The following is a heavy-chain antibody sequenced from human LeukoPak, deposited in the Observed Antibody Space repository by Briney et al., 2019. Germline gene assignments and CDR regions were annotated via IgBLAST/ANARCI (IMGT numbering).Heavy chain of an antibody. V-gene: IGHV3-23*01. CDR1: GFTFSSYA. CDR2: ISGSGGST. J-gene: IGHJ3*02. Sequence: GGSLRLSCAASGFTFSSYAMSWVRQAPGKGLEWLSAISGSGGSTYSADSANSRLPISRDNSKNKLYLQMNSLRAEDTAVYYCANPGPSGYYNAFDIWGQGTMVTVSS. CDR3: ANPGPSGYYNAFDI. D-gene: IGHD3-22*01.